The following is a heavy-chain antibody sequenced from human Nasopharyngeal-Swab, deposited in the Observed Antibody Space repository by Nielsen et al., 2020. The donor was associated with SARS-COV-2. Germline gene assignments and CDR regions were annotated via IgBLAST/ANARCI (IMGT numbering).Heavy chain of an antibody. V-gene: IGHV3-11*04. J-gene: IGHJ3*02. CDR3: ARGYSSSWYVKGDAFDI. CDR2: ISSSGSTI. CDR1: GFTFSDYY. D-gene: IGHD6-13*01. Sequence: GESLKISCAASGFTFSDYYMSWIRQAPGKGLEWVSYISSSGSTIYYADSVKGRFNISRDNAKNSLYLQMNSLRAEDTAVYYCARGYSSSWYVKGDAFDIWGQGTMVTVSS.